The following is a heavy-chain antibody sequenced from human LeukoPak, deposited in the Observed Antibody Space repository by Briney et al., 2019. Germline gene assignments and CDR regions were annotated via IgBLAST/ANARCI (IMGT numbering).Heavy chain of an antibody. J-gene: IGHJ2*01. CDR1: GGSISSGGYY. CDR2: IYYSGST. Sequence: SQTLFLTCTVSGGSISSGGYYWSWIRQHPGKGLEWIGYIYYSGSTYYNPSLKSRVTISVDTSKNQFSLKLSSVTAADTAVYYCASTLGAVVVPAARPHWYFDLWGRGTLVTVSS. CDR3: ASTLGAVVVPAARPHWYFDL. D-gene: IGHD2-2*01. V-gene: IGHV4-31*03.